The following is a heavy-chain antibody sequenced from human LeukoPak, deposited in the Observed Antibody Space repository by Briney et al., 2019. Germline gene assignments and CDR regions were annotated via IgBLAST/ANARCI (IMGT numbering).Heavy chain of an antibody. CDR2: IKHDGNEK. V-gene: IGHV3-7*01. CDR1: GFTVSSNY. D-gene: IGHD5-18*01. CDR3: ARDKGYGYDY. Sequence: PGGSLRLSCAASGFTVSSNYMSWVRQAPGKGLQWVANIKHDGNEKYYVDSVKGRFAISRDNAKNSLYLQMNSLRAEDTAVYYCARDKGYGYDYWGQGTLVTVSS. J-gene: IGHJ4*02.